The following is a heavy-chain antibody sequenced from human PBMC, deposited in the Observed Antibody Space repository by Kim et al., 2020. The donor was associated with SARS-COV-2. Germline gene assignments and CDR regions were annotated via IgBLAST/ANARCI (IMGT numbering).Heavy chain of an antibody. Sequence: GGSLRLSCAASGFTFSSYTMNWVRQAPGKGLEWVSSIRSSSEYIYYTDSLRGRFTISRDNAKNSLSLQMNSLRAEDTAVYYCARDNQLAFDYWGQGTLVT. V-gene: IGHV3-21*01. CDR2: IRSSSEYI. D-gene: IGHD1-1*01. CDR3: ARDNQLAFDY. CDR1: GFTFSSYT. J-gene: IGHJ4*02.